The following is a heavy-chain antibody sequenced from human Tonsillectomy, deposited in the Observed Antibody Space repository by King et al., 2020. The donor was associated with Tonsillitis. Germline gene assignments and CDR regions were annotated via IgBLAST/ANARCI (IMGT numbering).Heavy chain of an antibody. J-gene: IGHJ2*01. CDR1: GFSLSNARMG. V-gene: IGHV2-26*01. D-gene: IGHD3-10*01. Sequence: VTLQESGPVLVKPPETLTLTCTVSGFSLSNARMGVSWIRQPPGKALEWLAHIFSNDEKSYSTSLKSRLTISKDTSKSQVVLTMTNMDPVDTATYYCARIKGGSGGDWYFDLWGRGTLVTVSS. CDR2: IFSNDEK. CDR3: ARIKGGSGGDWYFDL.